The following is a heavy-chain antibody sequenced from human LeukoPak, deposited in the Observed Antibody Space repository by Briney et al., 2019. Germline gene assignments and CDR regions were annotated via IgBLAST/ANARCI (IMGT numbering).Heavy chain of an antibody. D-gene: IGHD5-18*01. CDR2: IYYSGST. Sequence: SETLSLTCSVSDGSINTISDYWGWVRQPPGKGLEWIGFIYYSGSTNYNPSLKSRVTISVDMSKNQFSLKLTSVTAADTAVYYCARTTEGGYSYGYFYYYYMDVWGKGTTVTISS. CDR3: ARTTEGGYSYGYFYYYYMDV. V-gene: IGHV4-61*05. CDR1: DGSINTISDY. J-gene: IGHJ6*03.